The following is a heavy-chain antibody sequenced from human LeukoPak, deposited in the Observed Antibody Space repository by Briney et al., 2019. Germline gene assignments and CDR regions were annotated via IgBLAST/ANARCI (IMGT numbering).Heavy chain of an antibody. CDR2: IYYSGST. CDR3: ARALWFGETEVYYFDY. V-gene: IGHV4-31*03. Sequence: PSETLSLTCTVSGGSISSGGYYWSWIRQHPGKGLEWIGYIYYSGSTYYNPSLKSRVTISVDTSKNQFSLKLSSVTAADTAVYYCARALWFGETEVYYFDYWGQGTLVTVSS. J-gene: IGHJ4*02. D-gene: IGHD3-10*01. CDR1: GGSISSGGYY.